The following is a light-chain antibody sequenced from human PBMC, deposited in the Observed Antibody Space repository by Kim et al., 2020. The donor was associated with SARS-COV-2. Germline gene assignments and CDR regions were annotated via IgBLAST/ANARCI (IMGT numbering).Light chain of an antibody. CDR1: QYIDNW. J-gene: IGKJ2*01. V-gene: IGKV3-11*01. CDR3: QHRRTWPLT. CDR2: DAS. Sequence: EIVLTQSPATLSLSPGERATLSCRASQYIDNWLAWYQQKPGQVPRLLFYDASNRATGIPARFSGSGSGTDFTLTISSLEPEDFAVFYCQHRRTWPLTFGQGTKLEI.